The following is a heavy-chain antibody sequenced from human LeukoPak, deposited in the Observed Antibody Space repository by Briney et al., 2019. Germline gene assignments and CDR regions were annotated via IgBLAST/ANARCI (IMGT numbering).Heavy chain of an antibody. CDR3: AKDDSSGYYYPDAFDI. CDR1: GFDFHNYV. D-gene: IGHD3-22*01. Sequence: GGSLRLSCAASGFDFHNYVIHWVRQAPGKGLEWVAVISYDGSNKYHADSVKGRFTISRDNSKNTLYLQMNSLRAEDTAVYYCAKDDSSGYYYPDAFDIWGQGTMVTVSS. CDR2: ISYDGSNK. V-gene: IGHV3-30*18. J-gene: IGHJ3*02.